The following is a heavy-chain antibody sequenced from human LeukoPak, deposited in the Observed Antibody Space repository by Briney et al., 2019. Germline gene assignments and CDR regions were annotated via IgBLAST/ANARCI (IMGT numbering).Heavy chain of an antibody. D-gene: IGHD3-3*01. CDR1: GYSFTSYW. J-gene: IGHJ4*02. CDR2: IYPGDSDT. V-gene: IGHV5-51*01. CDR3: ARQAGGPNYDFWSGPFDY. Sequence: GESLKISCKGSGYSFTSYWIGWVRQMPGKGLEWMGIIYPGDSDTRYSPSFQGQVTISADKSISTAYLQWSSLKASDTAMYYCARQAGGPNYDFWSGPFDYWGQGTLVTVSS.